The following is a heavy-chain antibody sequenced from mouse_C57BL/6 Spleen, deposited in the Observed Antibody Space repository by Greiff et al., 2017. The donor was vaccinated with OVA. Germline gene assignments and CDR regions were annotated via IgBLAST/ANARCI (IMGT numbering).Heavy chain of an antibody. V-gene: IGHV14-3*01. Sequence: EVQLVESVAELVRPGASVKLSCTASGFNIKNTYMHWVKQRPEQGLEWIGRIDPANGNTKYAPKFQGKATITADTSSNTAYLQLSSLTSEDTAIDYCARVTTVVAPFDYWGQGTTLTVSS. CDR2: IDPANGNT. CDR1: GFNIKNTY. D-gene: IGHD1-1*01. J-gene: IGHJ2*01. CDR3: ARVTTVVAPFDY.